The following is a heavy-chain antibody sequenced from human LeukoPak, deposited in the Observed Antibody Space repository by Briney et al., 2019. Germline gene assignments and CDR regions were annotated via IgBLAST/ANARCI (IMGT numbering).Heavy chain of an antibody. CDR2: IYYSGST. CDR1: GGSTSSSSYY. Sequence: PSETLSLTCTVSGGSTSSSSYYWGWIRQPPGKGLEWIGSIYYSGSTYYNPSLKSRVTISVDTSKNQFSLKLSSVTAADTAVYYCARGRDYFDYWGQGTLVTVSS. V-gene: IGHV4-39*07. CDR3: ARGRDYFDY. J-gene: IGHJ4*02.